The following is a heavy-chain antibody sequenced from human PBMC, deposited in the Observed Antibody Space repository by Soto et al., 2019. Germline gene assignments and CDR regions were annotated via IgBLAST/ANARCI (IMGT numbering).Heavy chain of an antibody. J-gene: IGHJ6*02. CDR2: ISYDGSNK. V-gene: IGHV3-30*18. Sequence: PGGSLRLSCAASGFTFSSYGMHWVRQAPGKGLEWVAVISYDGSNKNYADSVKGRFTISGDNSKNTLYLQMNSLRAEDTAVYYCAKVRVDYYYYYGMDVWGQGTTVTVSS. CDR1: GFTFSSYG. CDR3: AKVRVDYYYYYGMDV.